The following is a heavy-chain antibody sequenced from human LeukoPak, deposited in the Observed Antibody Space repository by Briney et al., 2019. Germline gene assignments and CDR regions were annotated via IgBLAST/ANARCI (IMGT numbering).Heavy chain of an antibody. CDR2: IIPILGIA. Sequence: GSSVKVSCKASGGTFSSYTISWVRQAPGQGLEWMGRIIPILGIANYAQKFQGRVTITADKSTSTAYMELSSLRSEDTAVYHCATEATVGYYYMDVWGKGTTVTVSS. V-gene: IGHV1-69*02. CDR1: GGTFSSYT. CDR3: ATEATVGYYYMDV. J-gene: IGHJ6*03.